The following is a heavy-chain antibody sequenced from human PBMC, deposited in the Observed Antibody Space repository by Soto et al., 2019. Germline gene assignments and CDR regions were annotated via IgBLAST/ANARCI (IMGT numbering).Heavy chain of an antibody. V-gene: IGHV3-30*18. D-gene: IGHD2-15*01. CDR1: GFTFSSYG. CDR3: AKDGGGGGSGGYYGMDV. J-gene: IGHJ6*02. CDR2: ISYDGSNK. Sequence: QVQLVESGGGVVQPGRSLRLSCAASGFTFSSYGMHWVRQAPGKGLEWVAVISYDGSNKYYADSVKGRFTISRDNSKNTLYLQMDSLRAEDTGVYYCAKDGGGGGSGGYYGMDVWGQGTTVTVSS.